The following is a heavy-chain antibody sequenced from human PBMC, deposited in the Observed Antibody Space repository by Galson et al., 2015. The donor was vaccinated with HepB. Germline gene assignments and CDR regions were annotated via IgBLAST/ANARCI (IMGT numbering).Heavy chain of an antibody. V-gene: IGHV3-30*04. CDR1: GFTVTNYP. CDR3: AREDPIYYFHH. J-gene: IGHJ4*02. Sequence: SLRLSCAVSGFTVTNYPIHWVRQAPGQGLEWVAVISSDGRNKYYADSVRGRFTISRDTSKNTLYLQMSSLRAEDTALYYCAREDPIYYFHHWGQGTLVTVSS. CDR2: ISSDGRNK.